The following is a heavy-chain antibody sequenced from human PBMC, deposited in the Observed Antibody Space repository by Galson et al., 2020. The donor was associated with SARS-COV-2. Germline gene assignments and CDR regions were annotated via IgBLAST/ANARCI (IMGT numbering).Heavy chain of an antibody. CDR1: GFTFSSYD. D-gene: IGHD6-19*01. Sequence: GGSLRLSCAASGFTFSSYDMHWVRQATGKGLEWVSAIGTAGDTYYPGSVKGRFTISRENAKNSLYLQMNSLRAGDTAVYYCARGDLLYSSGWAGHSWYYYYGMDVWGQGTTVTVSS. CDR2: IGTAGDT. J-gene: IGHJ6*02. V-gene: IGHV3-13*01. CDR3: ARGDLLYSSGWAGHSWYYYYGMDV.